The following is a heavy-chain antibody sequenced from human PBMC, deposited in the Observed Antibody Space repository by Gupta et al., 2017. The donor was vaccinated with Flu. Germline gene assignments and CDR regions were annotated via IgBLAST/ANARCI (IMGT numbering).Heavy chain of an antibody. D-gene: IGHD6-13*01. CDR2: IWYDGSNK. CDR1: GFTFSSYG. J-gene: IGHJ6*02. CDR3: AREIRIAAAAYYYYYGMDV. V-gene: IGHV3-33*01. Sequence: QVQLVESGGGVVQPGRSLRLSCAASGFTFSSYGMHWVRQAPGKGLEWVAVIWYDGSNKYYADSVKGRFTISRDNSKNTLYLQMNSLRAEDTAVYYCAREIRIAAAAYYYYYGMDVWGQGTTVTVSS.